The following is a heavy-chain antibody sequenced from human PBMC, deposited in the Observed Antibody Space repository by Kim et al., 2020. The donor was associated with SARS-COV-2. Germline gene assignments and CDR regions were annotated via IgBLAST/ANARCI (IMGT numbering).Heavy chain of an antibody. CDR3: AKDLTPWVTGFVNAFD. CDR2: ISCDSGSI. D-gene: IGHD2-15*01. CDR1: GFTFGGCA. V-gene: IGHV3-9*01. Sequence: GGSLRLSCAASGFTFGGCAMHWVRQAPGKGLEWVSGISCDSGSISYADSVKGRFTISRDNSKNSLYLQMNSLRAEDTALYYCAKDLTPWVTGFVNAFD. J-gene: IGHJ3*02.